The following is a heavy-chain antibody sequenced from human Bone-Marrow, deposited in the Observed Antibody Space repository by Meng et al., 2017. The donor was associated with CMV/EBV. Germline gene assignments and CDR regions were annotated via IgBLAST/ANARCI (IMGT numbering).Heavy chain of an antibody. CDR1: GFTFSSYA. V-gene: IGHV3-23*01. D-gene: IGHD2-2*01. J-gene: IGHJ4*02. CDR2: ISGSGGST. Sequence: GESLKISCAASGFTFSSYAMSWVRQAPGKGLEWVSAISGSGGSTYYADSVKGRFTISRDNSKNTLYLQMNSLRAEDTAVYYCARASPPPPYYFDYWGQGTLVTVSS. CDR3: ARASPPPPYYFDY.